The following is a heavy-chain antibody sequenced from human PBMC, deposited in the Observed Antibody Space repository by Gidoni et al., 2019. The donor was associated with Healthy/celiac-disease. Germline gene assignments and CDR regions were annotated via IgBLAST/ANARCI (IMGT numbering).Heavy chain of an antibody. CDR1: GFTFSSYG. D-gene: IGHD2-15*01. CDR3: AKDIGGSCYSARVCYYYGMDV. CDR2: ISDDGRNK. J-gene: IGHJ6*02. Sequence: QVQLVESGGGVVKPGRSLRLSCAASGFTFSSYGMHGVRQAPGKGLEWVAVISDDGRNKYYADSVKGRFTISRDNSKNTLYLQMNSLRAEDTAVYYCAKDIGGSCYSARVCYYYGMDVWGQGTTVTVSS. V-gene: IGHV3-30*18.